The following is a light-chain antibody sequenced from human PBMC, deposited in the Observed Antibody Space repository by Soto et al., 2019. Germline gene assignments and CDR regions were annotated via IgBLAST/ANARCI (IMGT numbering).Light chain of an antibody. J-gene: IGKJ1*01. CDR3: QQYQNRPWT. CDR2: AAS. V-gene: IGKV3-15*01. Sequence: EIVMTQSPATLSVSLGERATLSCRASQSVSSGLVWYQQKPGQAPRLLIYAASTRATGIPARFSGSGSGTEFTLTISSLQSEDFAVYYCQQYQNRPWTFGQGTKVEIK. CDR1: QSVSSG.